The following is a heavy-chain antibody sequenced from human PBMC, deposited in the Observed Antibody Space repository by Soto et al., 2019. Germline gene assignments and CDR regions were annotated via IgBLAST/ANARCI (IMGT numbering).Heavy chain of an antibody. D-gene: IGHD3-3*02. CDR1: GFTFSGYV. CDR2: IGYDGSNT. Sequence: GGSLRLSFASSGFTFSGYVMQWVRQAPGKWLGWLEVIGYDGSNTYYADSVKGRFIISRDNSKNTLYLQMNSLRAEDTVVYYCAKEQISSCCCNWFAPWGHGTLVTVSS. CDR3: AKEQISSCCCNWFAP. V-gene: IGHV3-30*18. J-gene: IGHJ5*02.